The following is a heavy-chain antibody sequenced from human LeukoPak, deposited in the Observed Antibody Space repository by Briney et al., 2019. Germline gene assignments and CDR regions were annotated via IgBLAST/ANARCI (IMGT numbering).Heavy chain of an antibody. Sequence: PSETLSLTCTVSGGPIISYFWSWIRQPPGKGLEWIGYIYYSGSTNYNPSLKSRVTISVDTSKNQFSLKLSSVTAADTAVYYCARGLYYYGSGSSYYYYYYYMDVWGKGTTVTISS. J-gene: IGHJ6*03. V-gene: IGHV4-59*01. CDR3: ARGLYYYGSGSSYYYYYYYMDV. D-gene: IGHD3-10*01. CDR2: IYYSGST. CDR1: GGPIISYF.